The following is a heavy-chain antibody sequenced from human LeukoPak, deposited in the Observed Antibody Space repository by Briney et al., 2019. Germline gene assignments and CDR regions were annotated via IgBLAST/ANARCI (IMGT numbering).Heavy chain of an antibody. Sequence: PSETLSHKRSVSDGSITNYYWSWIRQTPGRGLEWIGYMFYTGNINYNPSLKSRVTISIDTSRNRFSLRLTSVTAADTAVYYCATSSRPLWWGDFDYWGRGILVTVSS. J-gene: IGHJ4*02. D-gene: IGHD2-15*01. CDR1: DGSITNYY. V-gene: IGHV4-59*01. CDR2: MFYTGNI. CDR3: ATSSRPLWWGDFDY.